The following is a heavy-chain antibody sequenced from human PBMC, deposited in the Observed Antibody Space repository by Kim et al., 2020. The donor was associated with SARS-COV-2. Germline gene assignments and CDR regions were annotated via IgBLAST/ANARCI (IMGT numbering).Heavy chain of an antibody. D-gene: IGHD1-1*01. V-gene: IGHV3-7*03. J-gene: IGHJ4*02. CDR2: INQDGSHK. Sequence: GGSLRLSCAASGFTFSNYWMNWVRQAPGKGLEWVANINQDGSHKYYVDSVKGRFTISRDNAKKSLFLQMNSLRAEDTAIYYCVGDWNPGFDCWGQGTLVTVSS. CDR1: GFTFSNYW. CDR3: VGDWNPGFDC.